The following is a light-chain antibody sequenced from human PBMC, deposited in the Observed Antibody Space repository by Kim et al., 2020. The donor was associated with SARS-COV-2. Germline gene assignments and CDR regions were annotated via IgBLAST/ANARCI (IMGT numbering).Light chain of an antibody. CDR2: NNN. Sequence: GQRVTISCSGSSSNIGSNTINWYQHFPGSAPKLLIYNNNHRPSGVPDRFSGSKSGTSASLAISGLQSEDEADYYCAAWDDSLHGPKFGGGTRLTVL. CDR1: SSNIGSNT. CDR3: AAWDDSLHGPK. J-gene: IGLJ3*02. V-gene: IGLV1-44*01.